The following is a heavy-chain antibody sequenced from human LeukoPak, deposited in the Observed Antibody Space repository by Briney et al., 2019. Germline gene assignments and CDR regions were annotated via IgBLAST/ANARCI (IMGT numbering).Heavy chain of an antibody. CDR3: AKGGKYDFWSGSLNY. Sequence: GGSLRLSCAASGFTFSSYSMNWVRQAPGKGLEWVSAISGSGGSTYYADSVKGRFTISRDNSKNTLYLQMNSLRAEDTAVYYCAKGGKYDFWSGSLNYWGQGTLVTVSS. D-gene: IGHD3-3*01. V-gene: IGHV3-23*01. CDR1: GFTFSSYS. CDR2: ISGSGGST. J-gene: IGHJ4*02.